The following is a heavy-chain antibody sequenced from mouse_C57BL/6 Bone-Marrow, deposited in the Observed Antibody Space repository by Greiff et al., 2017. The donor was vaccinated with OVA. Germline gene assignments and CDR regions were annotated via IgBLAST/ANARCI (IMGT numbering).Heavy chain of an antibody. CDR1: GFTFSDYG. CDR2: ISNLAYSI. CDR3: ARGYSNYAFFDY. Sequence: DVMLVESGGGLVQPGGSLKLSCAASGFTFSDYGMAWVRQAPRKGPEWVAFISNLAYSIYYADTVTGRFTISRENAKNTLYLEMSSLRSEDTAMYYCARGYSNYAFFDYWGQGTTLTVSS. V-gene: IGHV5-15*01. D-gene: IGHD2-5*01. J-gene: IGHJ2*01.